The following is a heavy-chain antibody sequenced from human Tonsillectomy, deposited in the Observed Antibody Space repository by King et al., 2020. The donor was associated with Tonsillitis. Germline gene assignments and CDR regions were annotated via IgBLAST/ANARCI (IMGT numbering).Heavy chain of an antibody. J-gene: IGHJ4*02. CDR3: ARDLYDYCWGSYRPPDY. CDR2: ISYDGSNK. V-gene: IGHV3-30*04. CDR1: GFTFSSYA. D-gene: IGHD3-16*02. Sequence: VQLVQSGGGVVQPGRSLRLSCAASGFTFSSYAMHWVRQAPGKGLEWVAVISYDGSNKYYADSVKGRFTISRDNSKNTLYLQMNSLRAEDTAVYYCARDLYDYCWGSYRPPDYWGQGTLVTVSS.